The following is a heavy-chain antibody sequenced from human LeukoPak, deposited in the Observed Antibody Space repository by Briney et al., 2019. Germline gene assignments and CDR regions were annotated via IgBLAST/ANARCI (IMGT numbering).Heavy chain of an antibody. Sequence: AGSLRLSCAASGFTFSSYAMHWVRQAPGKGLVWVARTNTAGTITTYADSVQGRFTMSRDNGQEKLFLQLTSLRVEDTAVYFCVREAMFDRSLDQWGQGTLVTVSS. V-gene: IGHV3-74*01. CDR2: TNTAGTIT. CDR3: VREAMFDRSLDQ. J-gene: IGHJ4*02. D-gene: IGHD3-22*01. CDR1: GFTFSSYA.